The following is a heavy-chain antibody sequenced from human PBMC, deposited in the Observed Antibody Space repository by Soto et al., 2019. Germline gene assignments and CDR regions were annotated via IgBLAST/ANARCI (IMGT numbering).Heavy chain of an antibody. Sequence: GGSLRLSCAASGFTFSNYNMNWVRQAPGKGLEWVSYISSSSSTIHYADSVKGRFTISRDNAKNSLYLQMNSLRAEDTAVYYCARDDYPYYDDSSGYHFDYWGQGTLVTVSS. J-gene: IGHJ4*02. CDR3: ARDDYPYYDDSSGYHFDY. D-gene: IGHD3-22*01. CDR2: ISSSSSTI. CDR1: GFTFSNYN. V-gene: IGHV3-48*01.